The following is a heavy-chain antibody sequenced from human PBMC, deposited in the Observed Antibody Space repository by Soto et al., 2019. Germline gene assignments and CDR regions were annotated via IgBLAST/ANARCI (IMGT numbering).Heavy chain of an antibody. CDR3: AGRPGYPSDSAGLVTRVTDL. D-gene: IGHD3-9*01. Sequence: APGKGLEWVSYISSSGSNIYYADSVKGRFTISRDNSKNTLYLQMNSLRAEDMAVYYGAGRPGYPSDSAGLVTRVTDL. V-gene: IGHV3-48*03. J-gene: IGHJ2*01. CDR2: ISSSGSNI.